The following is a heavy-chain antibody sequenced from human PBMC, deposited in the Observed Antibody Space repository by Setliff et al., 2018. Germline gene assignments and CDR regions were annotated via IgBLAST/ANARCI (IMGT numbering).Heavy chain of an antibody. V-gene: IGHV4-61*02. CDR1: GGSISSGSYY. Sequence: SETLSLTCTVSGGSISSGSYYWNWIRQPAGKGLEWIGRIYTSGNTNYNPSLKSRVTISVDTSKNQFSLKLSSVTAADTAAYYCARGGGGKPFDYWGQGTRVTVSS. J-gene: IGHJ4*02. CDR2: IYTSGNT. CDR3: ARGGGGKPFDY. D-gene: IGHD2-15*01.